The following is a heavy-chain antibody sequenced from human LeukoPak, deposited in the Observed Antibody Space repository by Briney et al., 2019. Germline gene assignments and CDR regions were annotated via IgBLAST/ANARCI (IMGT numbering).Heavy chain of an antibody. CDR1: GYSISRGYY. V-gene: IGHV4-38-2*01. D-gene: IGHD3-10*01. CDR3: ARAGWIITSGIDY. J-gene: IGHJ4*02. Sequence: SETLSLTCAVSGYSISRGYYWALIRQPPGKGLEWIGTVYHTGGTCYNPSLDSRVTISVDTSKNEFSLNLKSVTAADTAVYYCARAGWIITSGIDYWGQGALVTVSS. CDR2: VYHTGGT.